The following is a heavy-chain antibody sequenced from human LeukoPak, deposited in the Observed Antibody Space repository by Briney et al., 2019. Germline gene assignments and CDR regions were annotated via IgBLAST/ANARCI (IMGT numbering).Heavy chain of an antibody. CDR1: GGPISGSSYY. CDR3: ARSAMYYYDSSGPYYFDY. J-gene: IGHJ4*02. D-gene: IGHD3-22*01. Sequence: SETLSLTCTVSGGPISGSSYYWGWIRQPPGKGLEWIGSIYYSGSTYYNPSLKSRVTISVDTSKNQFSLKLRSVTAADTAVYYCARSAMYYYDSSGPYYFDYWGQGTLVTVSS. V-gene: IGHV4-39*07. CDR2: IYYSGST.